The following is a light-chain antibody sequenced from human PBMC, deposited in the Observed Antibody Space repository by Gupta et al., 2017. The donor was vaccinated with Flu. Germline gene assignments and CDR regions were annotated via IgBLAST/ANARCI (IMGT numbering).Light chain of an antibody. J-gene: IGLJ3*02. CDR2: RNN. CDR3: AAWDDSLRGPNWV. Sequence: TISCSGSSSNIGSNYVYWYQQLPGTAPNLLIYRNNQRPSGVPDRFSGSTSGTSASLAISGLRSEDEADYYCAAWDDSLRGPNWVFGGGTKLTVL. CDR1: SSNIGSNY. V-gene: IGLV1-47*01.